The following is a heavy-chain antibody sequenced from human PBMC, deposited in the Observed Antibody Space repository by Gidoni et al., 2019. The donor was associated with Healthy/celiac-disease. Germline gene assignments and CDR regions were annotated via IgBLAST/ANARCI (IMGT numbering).Heavy chain of an antibody. CDR1: GFSLSTSGVG. Sequence: QITLKESGPTLVKPTQTLTLTCTFSGFSLSTSGVGVGWIRQPPGKALEWLALIYWDDDKRYSPSLKSRLTITKDTSKNQVVLTMTNMDPVDTATYYCAHRGPRKQLEAKYYYYYGMDVWGQGTTVTVSS. CDR2: IYWDDDK. D-gene: IGHD6-6*01. V-gene: IGHV2-5*02. J-gene: IGHJ6*02. CDR3: AHRGPRKQLEAKYYYYYGMDV.